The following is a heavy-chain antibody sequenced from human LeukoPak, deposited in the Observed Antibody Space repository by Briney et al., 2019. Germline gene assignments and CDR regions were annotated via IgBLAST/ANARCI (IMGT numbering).Heavy chain of an antibody. V-gene: IGHV3-23*01. CDR2: ISGSGGST. CDR1: GFTFSSYA. J-gene: IGHJ5*02. Sequence: QSGGSLRLSCAASGFTFSSYAMSWVRQAPGKGLEWVSAISGSGGSTYYADSVKGRFTISRDNSKNTLYLQMNSLRAEDTAVYYCAKDPEAAGRNWFDPWGQGTLVTVSS. D-gene: IGHD6-13*01. CDR3: AKDPEAAGRNWFDP.